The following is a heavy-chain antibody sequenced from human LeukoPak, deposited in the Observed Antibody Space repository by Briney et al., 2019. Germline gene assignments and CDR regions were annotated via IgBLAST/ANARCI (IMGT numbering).Heavy chain of an antibody. D-gene: IGHD1-14*01. V-gene: IGHV4-59*01. Sequence: SETLSLTCTVSGGSIKNNYWSWTRQPPGKALEWIGYVYSNGNTNYNPSLKSRVTMSIETSKNQFSLKVPSVTAADTAVYYCAGGTFDGPLYGTYWYFHVWGRGTLVTVSS. CDR3: AGGTFDGPLYGTYWYFHV. CDR1: GGSIKNNY. CDR2: VYSNGNT. J-gene: IGHJ2*01.